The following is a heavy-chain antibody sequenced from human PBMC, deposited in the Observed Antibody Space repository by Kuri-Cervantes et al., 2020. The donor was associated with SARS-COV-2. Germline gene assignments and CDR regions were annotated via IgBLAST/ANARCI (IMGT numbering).Heavy chain of an antibody. Sequence: GGSLRLSCAASGFTVSSNYMSWVRQAPGKGLEWVSVIYSGGSTYYADSVKGRFTISRDNSKNTLYLQMNSLRAEDTAVYYCARERSYYDFWSGYSDNWFDPWGQGTLVTVSS. D-gene: IGHD3-3*01. CDR1: GFTVSSNY. CDR3: ARERSYYDFWSGYSDNWFDP. CDR2: IYSGGST. V-gene: IGHV3-53*05. J-gene: IGHJ5*02.